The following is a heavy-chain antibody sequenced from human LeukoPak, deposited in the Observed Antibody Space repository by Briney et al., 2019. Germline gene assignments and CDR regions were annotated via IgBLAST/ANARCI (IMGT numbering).Heavy chain of an antibody. D-gene: IGHD3-10*01. Sequence: GEYLKIPCQTSGYSFTTYWIGWVRQMPAPGLEGGGASYPDDSDTIYSPSFQGQAALSADKSVRTAYLQWSSLKASDTVMYYCARQRWVSGSINWVGPWGQGTLVTVSS. CDR1: GYSFTTYW. CDR2: SYPDDSDT. V-gene: IGHV5-51*01. J-gene: IGHJ5*02. CDR3: ARQRWVSGSINWVGP.